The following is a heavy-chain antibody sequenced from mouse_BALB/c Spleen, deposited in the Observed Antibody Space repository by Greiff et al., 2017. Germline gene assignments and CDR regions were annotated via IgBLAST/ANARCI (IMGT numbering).Heavy chain of an antibody. CDR1: GFTFSNYW. J-gene: IGHJ1*01. D-gene: IGHD2-4*01. CDR2: IRLKSNNYAT. V-gene: IGHV6-6*02. CDR3: TSGDYDVYFDV. Sequence: EVKVEESGGGLVQPGGSMKLSCVASGFTFSNYWMNWVRQSPEKGLEWVAEIRLKSNNYATHYAESVKGRFTISRDDSKSSVYLQMNNLRAEDTGIYYCTSGDYDVYFDVWGAGTTVTVSS.